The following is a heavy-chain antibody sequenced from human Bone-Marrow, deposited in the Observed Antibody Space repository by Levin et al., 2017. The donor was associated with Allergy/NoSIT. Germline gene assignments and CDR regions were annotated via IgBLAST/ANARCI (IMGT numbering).Heavy chain of an antibody. CDR2: MNGGDTDT. Sequence: GGSLRLSCAASGFTFTDYAMSWVRQAPGKGLEWVSTMNGGDTDTFYADSAKGRFTISRDNFRNMVYLEMSSLRAEDTAVYYCVDPPWRAIWGQGTMVTVSS. CDR1: GFTFTDYA. J-gene: IGHJ3*02. D-gene: IGHD5-12*01. V-gene: IGHV3-23*01. CDR3: VDPPWRAI.